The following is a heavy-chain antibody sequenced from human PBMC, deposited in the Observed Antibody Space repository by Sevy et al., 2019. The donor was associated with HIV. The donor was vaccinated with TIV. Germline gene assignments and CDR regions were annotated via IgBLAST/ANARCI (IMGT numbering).Heavy chain of an antibody. J-gene: IGHJ4*02. D-gene: IGHD6-6*01. CDR2: IYYTGTT. CDR3: ARLDTTSSDDY. V-gene: IGHV4-39*01. CDR1: GDSISNSRYS. Sequence: SETLSLTCFVSGDSISNSRYSWGWIRQPPGRGLGWIGNIYYTGTTYYNPSLKNRVALSVDTSKNLFSLKVSSVTAADTAVYYCARLDTTSSDDYWGQGILVTVSS.